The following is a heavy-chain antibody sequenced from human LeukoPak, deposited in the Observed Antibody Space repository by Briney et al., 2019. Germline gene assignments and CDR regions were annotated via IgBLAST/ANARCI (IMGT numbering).Heavy chain of an antibody. J-gene: IGHJ3*02. CDR1: GYSFTTYW. CDR2: IYPGDSDA. Sequence: GESLKISCKGSGYSFTTYWIGWVRQMPGKGLEWMGIIYPGDSDARYSPSFQGQVTFSADKSISTAYLLWSSLKASDTAMYYCARHSQAFDIWGQGTMVTVSS. V-gene: IGHV5-51*01. CDR3: ARHSQAFDI.